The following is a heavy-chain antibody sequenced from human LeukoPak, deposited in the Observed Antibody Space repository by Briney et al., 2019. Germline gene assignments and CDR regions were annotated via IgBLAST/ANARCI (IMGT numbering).Heavy chain of an antibody. CDR1: GGSFSGDY. Sequence: SETLSLTCVVYGGSFSGDYWSWIRQPPGRGLEWIGEINHSGRTNYNPSLKSRVTISVDTSKNQFSLKLSSVTAADTAVYYCAREGFGELSHFDYWGQGTLVSVSS. V-gene: IGHV4-34*01. CDR2: INHSGRT. D-gene: IGHD3-10*01. CDR3: AREGFGELSHFDY. J-gene: IGHJ4*02.